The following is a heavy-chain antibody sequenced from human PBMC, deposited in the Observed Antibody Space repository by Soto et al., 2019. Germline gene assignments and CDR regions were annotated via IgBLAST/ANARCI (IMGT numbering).Heavy chain of an antibody. V-gene: IGHV5-51*01. Sequence: GESLKISCKGSGYSFTSYWIGWVRQMPGKGLEWMGIIYPGDSDTRYSPSFQAQVTISADKSISTAYLQWSSLKASDTAMYYCARRGRPYYDFWSGYYNDYWGQGTLVTVSS. CDR1: GYSFTSYW. D-gene: IGHD3-3*01. J-gene: IGHJ4*02. CDR3: ARRGRPYYDFWSGYYNDY. CDR2: IYPGDSDT.